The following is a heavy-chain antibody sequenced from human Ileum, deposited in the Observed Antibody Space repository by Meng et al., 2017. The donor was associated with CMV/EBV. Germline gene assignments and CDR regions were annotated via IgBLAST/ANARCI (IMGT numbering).Heavy chain of an antibody. CDR1: GGSISSYY. CDR2: ISNSGST. CDR3: ERAQTFPHQYECEYYFDH. V-gene: IGHV4-59*01. J-gene: IGHJ4*02. Sequence: SETLSLTCTVSGGSISSYYWSWIRQSPGKGLEWIGYISNSGSTNYNPSRKSRVTMAVDTSKNQFSLKLSPVTAADTAVYYCERAQTFPHQYECEYYFDHWGQGTPVTVSS. D-gene: IGHD3-16*01.